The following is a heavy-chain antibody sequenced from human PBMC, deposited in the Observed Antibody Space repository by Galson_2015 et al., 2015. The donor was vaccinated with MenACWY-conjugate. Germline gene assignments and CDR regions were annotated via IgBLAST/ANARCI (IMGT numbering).Heavy chain of an antibody. CDR1: FFPFLPSF. CDR3: TTDYFGQYFFDS. J-gene: IGHJ4*02. CDR2: IKSKTHSGTP. V-gene: IGHV3-15*01. Sequence: SLLLSFSSSFFPFLPSFLPFFLPSPGKGLEWVGRIKSKTHSGTPDYAAPVNGRFTISRDDSRNTVYLEMNGLKAEGTGLYYCTTDYFGQYFFDSWGQGTPVTVSS. D-gene: IGHD2/OR15-2a*01.